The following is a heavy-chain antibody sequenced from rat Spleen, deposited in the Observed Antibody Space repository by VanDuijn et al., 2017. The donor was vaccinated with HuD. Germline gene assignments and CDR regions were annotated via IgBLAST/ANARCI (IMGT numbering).Heavy chain of an antibody. V-gene: IGHV5S13*01. CDR3: ARGYVMDA. CDR1: GFTFSDYD. Sequence: EVQLVESDGGLVQPGRSLKLSCAASGFTFSDYDMAWVRQAPTKGLEWIASISTGGGNTYYRDSVKGRFTISRDNAKNTQYLQMDSLRSEDTATYYCARGYVMDAWGQGASVTVSS. CDR2: ISTGGGNT. J-gene: IGHJ4*01.